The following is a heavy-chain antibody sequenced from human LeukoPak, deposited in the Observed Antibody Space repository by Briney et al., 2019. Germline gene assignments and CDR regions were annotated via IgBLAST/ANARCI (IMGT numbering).Heavy chain of an antibody. CDR1: GFTFSSYA. J-gene: IGHJ4*02. CDR3: AKDGRSGLDY. Sequence: PGGSLRLSCAASGFTFSSYAMSWVRQAPGKGLERVSAISGSGGSTYYADSVKGRFTISRDNSKNTLYLQMNSLRAEDTAVHYCAKDGRSGLDYWGQGTLVTVSS. CDR2: ISGSGGST. V-gene: IGHV3-23*01. D-gene: IGHD1-26*01.